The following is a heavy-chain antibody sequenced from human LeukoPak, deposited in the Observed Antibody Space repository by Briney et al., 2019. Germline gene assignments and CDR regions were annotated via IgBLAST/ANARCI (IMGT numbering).Heavy chain of an antibody. Sequence: GGSLRLSCAASGFTFSSYSMNWVRQAPGKGLEWVSSISSSSSYIYYADSVKGRFTISRDNAKNSLYLQMNSLRAEDTAVYYCARVVDSSSSPYYYYYYMDVWGKGTTVTVSS. CDR3: ARVVDSSSSPYYYYYYMDV. J-gene: IGHJ6*03. V-gene: IGHV3-21*01. CDR2: ISSSSSYI. D-gene: IGHD6-6*01. CDR1: GFTFSSYS.